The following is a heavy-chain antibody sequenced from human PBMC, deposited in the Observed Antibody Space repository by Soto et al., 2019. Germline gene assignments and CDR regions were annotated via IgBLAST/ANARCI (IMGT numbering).Heavy chain of an antibody. V-gene: IGHV4-34*01. CDR3: ARIVLIAAARIDF. D-gene: IGHD6-13*01. Sequence: SETLSLTCAVYGGSFSGYYWSWIRQPPGKGLEWIGEINHSGSTNYNPSLKSRVTISVDTSKNQFSLKLSSVTAAGTAVYYCARIVLIAAARIDFRDPGTLLT. CDR2: INHSGST. J-gene: IGHJ4*02. CDR1: GGSFSGYY.